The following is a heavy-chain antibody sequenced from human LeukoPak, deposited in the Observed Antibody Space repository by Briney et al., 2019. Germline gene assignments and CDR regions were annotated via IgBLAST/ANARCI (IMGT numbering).Heavy chain of an antibody. CDR2: ISGSGGST. CDR1: GFTFSSYA. V-gene: IGHV3-23*01. CDR3: AKCFYYGSGSYHPFDY. Sequence: GGSLRLSCAASGFTFSSYAMSCVRQAPGKGLEWVSSISGSGGSTYYADSVKGRFTISRDNSKNTLYLQMNSLRAEDTAVYYCAKCFYYGSGSYHPFDYWGQGTLVTVSS. J-gene: IGHJ4*02. D-gene: IGHD3-10*01.